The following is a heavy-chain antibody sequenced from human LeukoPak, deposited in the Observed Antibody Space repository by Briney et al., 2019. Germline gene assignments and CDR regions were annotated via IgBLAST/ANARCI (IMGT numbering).Heavy chain of an antibody. D-gene: IGHD4-17*01. Sequence: ASVKVSCKVSGYTLTELSMHWVRQAPGKGLEWMGGFDPEDGETIYAQKFQGRVTMTEDTSTDTAYMELSSLRSEDTAVYYCATDVSYGDYVSSGMAVWGQGTTVTVSS. CDR1: GYTLTELS. CDR3: ATDVSYGDYVSSGMAV. J-gene: IGHJ6*02. V-gene: IGHV1-24*01. CDR2: FDPEDGET.